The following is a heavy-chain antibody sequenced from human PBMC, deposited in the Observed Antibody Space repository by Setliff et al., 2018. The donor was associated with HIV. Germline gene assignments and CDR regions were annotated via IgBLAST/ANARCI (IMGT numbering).Heavy chain of an antibody. CDR3: ARDSRDIVVVIAPEPEPYYYYGMDV. Sequence: SVKVSCKASGDNFNSHSISWVRQAPGQGLEWMGGIVPISGTPNYAQKFKGRLTITADESTSTVYMELSSLRSEDTAVYFCARDSRDIVVVIAPEPEPYYYYGMDVWGEGTTVTV. CDR2: IVPISGTP. D-gene: IGHD2-15*01. J-gene: IGHJ6*02. V-gene: IGHV1-69*13. CDR1: GDNFNSHS.